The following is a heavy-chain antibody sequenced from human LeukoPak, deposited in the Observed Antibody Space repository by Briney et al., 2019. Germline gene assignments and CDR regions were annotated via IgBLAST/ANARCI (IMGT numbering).Heavy chain of an antibody. V-gene: IGHV3-30*03. Sequence: PWGSLRLSCAASGFTFSNYGMHWVRQAPGKGLEWVAVISYDGSRKDSADSAKGRFTIARDNSKNTLYLQMNSLRTEDTAVYYCATVFAACSGGTRYSKGDGFDVWGQGTMVTVSS. CDR2: ISYDGSRK. J-gene: IGHJ3*01. CDR1: GFTFSNYG. CDR3: ATVFAACSGGTRYSKGDGFDV. D-gene: IGHD2-15*01.